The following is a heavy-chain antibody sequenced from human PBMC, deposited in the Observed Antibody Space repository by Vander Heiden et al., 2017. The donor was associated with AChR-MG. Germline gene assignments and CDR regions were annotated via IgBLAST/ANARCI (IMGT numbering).Heavy chain of an antibody. CDR3: ARRRGRTAAGYYDYGMDY. Sequence: QVQLQPWGAGLLKPSATLSLTCAVYGGSSSGYSWSWIRRPPGKGLEWMREIKHGGSTNDNPSLKSRVTISVDTSKNQFSLKLSSVTAAYTAVYYWARRRGRTAAGYYDYGMDYWGQGTTVTVSS. J-gene: IGHJ6*02. CDR2: IKHGGST. CDR1: GGSSSGYS. V-gene: IGHV4-34*01. D-gene: IGHD6-13*01.